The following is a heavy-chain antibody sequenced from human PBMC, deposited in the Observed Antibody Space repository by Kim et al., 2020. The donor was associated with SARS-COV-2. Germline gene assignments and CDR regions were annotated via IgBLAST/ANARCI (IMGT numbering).Heavy chain of an antibody. CDR2: IYYSGST. CDR1: GGSISSSSYY. Sequence: SETLSLTCTVSGGSISSSSYYWGWIRQPPGKGLEWIGSIYYSGSTYYNPSLKSRVTISVDTSKNQFSLKLSSVTAADTAVYYCARQLRVVTAPNWFDPWGQGTLVTVSS. J-gene: IGHJ5*02. CDR3: ARQLRVVTAPNWFDP. D-gene: IGHD2-21*02. V-gene: IGHV4-39*01.